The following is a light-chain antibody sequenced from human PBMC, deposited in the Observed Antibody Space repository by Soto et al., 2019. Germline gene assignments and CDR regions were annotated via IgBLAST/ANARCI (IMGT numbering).Light chain of an antibody. CDR3: QQRSNWPPT. CDR2: DAS. Sequence: EIVLTQSPATLSLSPGERATLSCRASQSVSSSLAWYQQKPGQAPRLLMYDASNRATGIPARLSGSGSGTDFTLTISSLEPEDFALYYCQQRSNWPPTFGQGTKEEIK. CDR1: QSVSSS. J-gene: IGKJ1*01. V-gene: IGKV3-11*01.